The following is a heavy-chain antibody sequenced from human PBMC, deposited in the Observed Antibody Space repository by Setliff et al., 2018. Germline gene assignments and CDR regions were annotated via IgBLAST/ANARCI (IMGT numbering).Heavy chain of an antibody. D-gene: IGHD3-16*02. CDR3: AREGNYDYVWGSYRDDAFDI. Sequence: SVKVSCKASGGTFSSYAISWGRQAPGQGLEWMGGIIPIFGTANYAQKFQGRVTITTDESTSTAYMELSSLRSEDTAVYYCAREGNYDYVWGSYRDDAFDIWGQGTMVTVSS. CDR1: GGTFSSYA. J-gene: IGHJ3*02. CDR2: IIPIFGTA. V-gene: IGHV1-69*05.